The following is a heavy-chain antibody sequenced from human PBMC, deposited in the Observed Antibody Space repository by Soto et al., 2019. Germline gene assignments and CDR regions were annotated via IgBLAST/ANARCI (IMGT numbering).Heavy chain of an antibody. J-gene: IGHJ3*02. CDR2: ISGSGGST. V-gene: IGHV3-23*01. CDR1: GFTFSSYA. CDR3: AKPLEGPDAFDI. Sequence: TGGSLRLSCAASGFTFSSYAMSWVRQAPGKGLEWVSAISGSGGSTYYADSVKGRFTISRDNSKNTLYLQMNSLRAEDTAVYYCAKPLEGPDAFDIWGQGTMVTVSS.